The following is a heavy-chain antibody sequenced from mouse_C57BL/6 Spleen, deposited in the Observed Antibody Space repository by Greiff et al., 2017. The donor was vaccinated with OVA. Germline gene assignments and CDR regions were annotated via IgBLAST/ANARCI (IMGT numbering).Heavy chain of an antibody. D-gene: IGHD2-3*01. CDR3: VRRDGYYAMDY. CDR1: GFSFNTYA. Sequence: EVNVVESGGGLVQPKGSLKLSCAASGFSFNTYAMNWVRQAPGKGLEWVARIRSKSNNYATYYADSVKDRFTISRDDSESMLYLQMNNLKTEDTAMYYCVRRDGYYAMDYWGQGTSVTVSS. V-gene: IGHV10-1*01. CDR2: IRSKSNNYAT. J-gene: IGHJ4*01.